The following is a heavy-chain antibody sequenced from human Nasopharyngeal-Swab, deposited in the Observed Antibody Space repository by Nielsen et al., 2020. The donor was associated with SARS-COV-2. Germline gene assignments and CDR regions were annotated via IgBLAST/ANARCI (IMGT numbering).Heavy chain of an antibody. CDR2: ISYDGSNK. CDR3: AKLIEEGSGSYYALYYYYGMDV. J-gene: IGHJ6*02. Sequence: ACQAAGKGLEWVAVISYDGSNKYYADSVEGRFTISSDNSKNTLYLQMNSLRAEDMAVYYCAKLIEEGSGSYYALYYYYGMDVWGQGTTVTVSS. D-gene: IGHD3-10*01. V-gene: IGHV3-30*18.